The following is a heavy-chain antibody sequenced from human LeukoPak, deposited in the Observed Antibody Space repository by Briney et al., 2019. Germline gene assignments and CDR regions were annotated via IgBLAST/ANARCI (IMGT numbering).Heavy chain of an antibody. J-gene: IGHJ4*02. CDR1: GFTFSSYA. CDR3: AKDLELRYFDWLFSGGDFDY. V-gene: IGHV3-23*01. D-gene: IGHD3-9*01. Sequence: GGSLRLSCAASGFTFSSYAMSWVRQAPGKGPEWVSAISGSGGSTYYADSVKGRFTISRDNSKNTLYLQMNSLRAEDTAVYYCAKDLELRYFDWLFSGGDFDYWGQGTLVTVSS. CDR2: ISGSGGST.